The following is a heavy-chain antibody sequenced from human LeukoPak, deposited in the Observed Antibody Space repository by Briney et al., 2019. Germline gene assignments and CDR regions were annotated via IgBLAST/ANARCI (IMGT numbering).Heavy chain of an antibody. Sequence: GASVKVSCKASGYTFTGYYMHWVRQAPGQGLEWMVMIYPGDSDTRYSPSFQGQVTISADNSINTAYLQWSSLKASDTAMYYCARRFFGSWDAFDIWGQGTMVSMSS. V-gene: IGHV5-51*01. CDR1: GYTFTGYY. J-gene: IGHJ3*02. D-gene: IGHD3-3*01. CDR3: ARRFFGSWDAFDI. CDR2: IYPGDSDT.